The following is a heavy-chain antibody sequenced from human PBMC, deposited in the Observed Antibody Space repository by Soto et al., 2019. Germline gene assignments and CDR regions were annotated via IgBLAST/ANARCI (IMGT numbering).Heavy chain of an antibody. Sequence: TGWSLRLSCVGSGFMFNKYAMNWVRQAPGKGLEWVSIISDSGESTHYADSVKGRFAISRDNSKNTLFLEMNSLRAEDTAIYFCAKDTGYINAFLPNALDVWGPGTTVTVS. CDR2: ISDSGEST. CDR1: GFMFNKYA. J-gene: IGHJ6*02. D-gene: IGHD5-18*01. V-gene: IGHV3-23*01. CDR3: AKDTGYINAFLPNALDV.